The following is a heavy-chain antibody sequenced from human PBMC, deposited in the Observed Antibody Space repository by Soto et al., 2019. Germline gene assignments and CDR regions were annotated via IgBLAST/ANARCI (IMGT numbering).Heavy chain of an antibody. V-gene: IGHV1-18*01. CDR3: AMVDNDVTPTPQDV. J-gene: IGHJ6*02. D-gene: IGHD5-12*01. CDR1: GYIFVNYG. Sequence: QVQLLQSGDEVRKPGSSVKVSCKASGYIFVNYGIAWGRQAPGQGLDGMGWISPYNGNTHYASKVQGRLTMTTDTPTSTAYMDLGGLTSDDTAVYYCAMVDNDVTPTPQDVWGQGTTVTVSS. CDR2: ISPYNGNT.